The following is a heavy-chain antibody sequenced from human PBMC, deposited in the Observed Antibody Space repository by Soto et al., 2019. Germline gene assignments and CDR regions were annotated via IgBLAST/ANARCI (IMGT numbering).Heavy chain of an antibody. V-gene: IGHV3-73*01. CDR1: GFTFSGSA. D-gene: IGHD3-22*01. CDR2: IRSRPNSYAT. J-gene: IGHJ4*02. Sequence: GGSLRLSCAASGFTFSGSAMHWVRQASGKGLEWVGRIRSRPNSYATEYAASVKGRFTISRDDSKNTTYLQMNSLKTEDTAVYYCTRLGPYYYDSSGYYSFAHWGQGTLVTVSS. CDR3: TRLGPYYYDSSGYYSFAH.